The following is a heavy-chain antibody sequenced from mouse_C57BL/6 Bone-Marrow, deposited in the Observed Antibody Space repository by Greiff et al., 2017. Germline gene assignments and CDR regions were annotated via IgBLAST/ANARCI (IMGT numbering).Heavy chain of an antibody. V-gene: IGHV14-4*01. J-gene: IGHJ3*01. CDR1: GFNIKDDY. CDR3: TTLLAWFAY. CDR2: IDPENGDT. D-gene: IGHD1-1*01. Sequence: VQLQQSGAELVRPGASVKLSCTASGFNIKDDYMHWVKQRPEQGLEWIGWIDPENGDTEYASKFQGKATITANTSSNTVYLQLSSLTSEDTAIYYCTTLLAWFAYWGQGTLVTVSA.